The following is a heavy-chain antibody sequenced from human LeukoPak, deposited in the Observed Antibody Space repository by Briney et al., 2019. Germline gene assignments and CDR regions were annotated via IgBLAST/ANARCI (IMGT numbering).Heavy chain of an antibody. J-gene: IGHJ4*02. D-gene: IGHD3-10*01. Sequence: SETLSLTCTVSGGSISSSTYHWCWIRQPPGKGLEWIGSIYYSGSTYYNPSLKSRVTRSVDTSKNQFSLKMSSVTAADTGVYYCAANYYGSGSYSYGFDYWGQGTLVTVSS. CDR3: AANYYGSGSYSYGFDY. CDR1: GGSISSSTYH. CDR2: IYYSGST. V-gene: IGHV4-39*01.